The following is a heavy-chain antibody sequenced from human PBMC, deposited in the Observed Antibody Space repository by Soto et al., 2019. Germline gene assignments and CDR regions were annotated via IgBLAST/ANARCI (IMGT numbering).Heavy chain of an antibody. D-gene: IGHD5-12*01. CDR1: GFTFSSYG. CDR2: ISYDGSNK. V-gene: IGHV3-30*18. J-gene: IGHJ4*02. CDR3: AKDVYSGYDREGYFDY. Sequence: GGSLRLSCAASGFTFSSYGMHWVRQAPGKGLEWVAVISYDGSNKYYADSVKGRFTISRDNSKNTLYLQMNSLRAEDTAVYYCAKDVYSGYDREGYFDYWGQGTLVTVSS.